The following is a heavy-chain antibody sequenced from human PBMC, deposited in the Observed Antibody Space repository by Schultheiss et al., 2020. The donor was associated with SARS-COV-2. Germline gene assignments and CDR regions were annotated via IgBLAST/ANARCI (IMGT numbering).Heavy chain of an antibody. Sequence: SGPTLVKPTQTLTLTCTFSGFSLSTSGVGVSWIRQPPGKALEWLALIDWDDDKYYSTSLKTRLTISKDTSKNQVVLTMTNMDPVDTATYYCARIRPSGYDYDLDYWGQGTLVTVSS. J-gene: IGHJ4*02. CDR3: ARIRPSGYDYDLDY. D-gene: IGHD5-12*01. V-gene: IGHV2-70*01. CDR1: GFSLSTSGVG. CDR2: IDWDDDK.